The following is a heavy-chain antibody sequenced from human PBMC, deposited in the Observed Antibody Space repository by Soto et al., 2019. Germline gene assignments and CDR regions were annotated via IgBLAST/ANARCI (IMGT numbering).Heavy chain of an antibody. CDR1: GFTFSSYA. D-gene: IGHD2-2*03. CDR2: ISSNGGST. Sequence: EVQLVESGGGLVQPGGSLRLSCAASGFTFSSYAMHWVRQAPGKGLEYVSGISSNGGSTNYANSVKGRFTISRDNSKNTLYLQMGSLRAEDMAVYYCARVGYCNSTSCPYDYYYMDVWGKGTTVTVSS. CDR3: ARVGYCNSTSCPYDYYYMDV. V-gene: IGHV3-64*01. J-gene: IGHJ6*03.